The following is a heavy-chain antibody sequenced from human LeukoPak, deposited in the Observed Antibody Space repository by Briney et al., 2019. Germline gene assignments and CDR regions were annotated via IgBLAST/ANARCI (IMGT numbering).Heavy chain of an antibody. CDR1: GFTFSSYW. D-gene: IGHD1-26*01. V-gene: IGHV3-7*01. J-gene: IGHJ4*02. CDR2: IKEDGSEK. Sequence: GGSLRLSCVASGFTFSSYWMSWFRQAPGKGLEWVANIKEDGSEKYYADYVKGRFTISRDNAKNSLPLQMSSLRDEDTAVFYCARSRTAYYNVYADFWGQGTLVTVSS. CDR3: ARSRTAYYNVYADF.